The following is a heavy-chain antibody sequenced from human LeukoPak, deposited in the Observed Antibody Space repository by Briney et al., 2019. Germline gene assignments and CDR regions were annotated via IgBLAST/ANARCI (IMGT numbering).Heavy chain of an antibody. CDR2: ISGRGGST. Sequence: GGSLRLSCVASGFTFSNYAISWVRQAPGKGLEWVSAISGRGGSTYYVDSVKGRFTISRDNSKNTLYLQMNSLRAEDTAVYYCAKDTSSSGSYFDYWGQGTLVTVSS. D-gene: IGHD3-10*01. J-gene: IGHJ4*02. V-gene: IGHV3-23*01. CDR3: AKDTSSSGSYFDY. CDR1: GFTFSNYA.